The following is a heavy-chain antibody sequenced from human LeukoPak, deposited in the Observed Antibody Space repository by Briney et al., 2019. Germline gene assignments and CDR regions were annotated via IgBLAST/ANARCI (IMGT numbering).Heavy chain of an antibody. CDR1: RFTFSTYG. J-gene: IGHJ4*02. CDR2: ISYDGSNK. V-gene: IGHV3-30*03. CDR3: ARASYYYDSSCDY. Sequence: PGGSLRLSCAASRFTFSTYGMSWVRQAPGKGLEWVAVISYDGSNKYYADSVKGRFTISRDNSKNTLYLQMNSLRAEDTAVYYCARASYYYDSSCDYWGQGTLVTVSS. D-gene: IGHD3-22*01.